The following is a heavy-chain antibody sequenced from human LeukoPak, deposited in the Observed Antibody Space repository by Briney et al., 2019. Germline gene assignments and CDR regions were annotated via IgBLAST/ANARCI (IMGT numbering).Heavy chain of an antibody. CDR2: IYTSGST. Sequence: PSETLSLTCTVSGGSISSYYWSWIRQPPGKGLEWIGYIYTSGSTNYNPSLKSRVTISVDTSKNQFSLKLSSVTAADTAVYYCATNWGGYFDYWGQGSLVTVSS. D-gene: IGHD7-27*01. J-gene: IGHJ4*02. CDR3: ATNWGGYFDY. CDR1: GGSISSYY. V-gene: IGHV4-4*09.